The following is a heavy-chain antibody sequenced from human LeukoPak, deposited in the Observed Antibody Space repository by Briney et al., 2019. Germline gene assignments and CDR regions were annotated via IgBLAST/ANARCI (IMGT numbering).Heavy chain of an antibody. CDR2: INHSGST. CDR3: ARGVYDPLFDY. J-gene: IGHJ4*02. V-gene: IGHV4-34*01. CDR1: GVSFSGYY. Sequence: PSETLSLTCAVYGVSFSGYYWSWIRQPPGKGLEWIGEINHSGSTNYNPSLKSRVTISVDTSKNQFSLKLSSVTAADTAVYYCARGVYDPLFDYWGQGTLVTVSS. D-gene: IGHD5/OR15-5a*01.